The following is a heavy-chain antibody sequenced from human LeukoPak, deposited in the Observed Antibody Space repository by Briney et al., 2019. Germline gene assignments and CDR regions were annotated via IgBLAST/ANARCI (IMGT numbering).Heavy chain of an antibody. Sequence: ASVKVSCKASGYTFTSYDINWVRQATGQGLEWMGWMNPNSGNTGYAQKLQGRVTMTRNTSISTAYMELSSLRSEDTAVYYCARDLKRYCSGGSCLVLGGYWGQGTLVTVSS. CDR1: GYTFTSYD. J-gene: IGHJ4*02. CDR3: ARDLKRYCSGGSCLVLGGY. CDR2: MNPNSGNT. D-gene: IGHD2-15*01. V-gene: IGHV1-8*01.